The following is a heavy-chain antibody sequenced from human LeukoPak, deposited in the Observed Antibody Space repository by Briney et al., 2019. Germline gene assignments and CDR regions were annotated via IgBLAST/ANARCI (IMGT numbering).Heavy chain of an antibody. CDR2: INHSGST. CDR3: ARSKSGPASGYSSSWYSPYYYYYMDV. D-gene: IGHD6-13*01. Sequence: SETLSLTCAVYGGSFSGYYWSWIRQPPGKGLEWIGEINHSGSTYYNPSLKSRVTISVDTSKNQFSLKLSSVTAADTAVYYCARSKSGPASGYSSSWYSPYYYYYMDVWGKGTTVTVSS. CDR1: GGSFSGYY. J-gene: IGHJ6*03. V-gene: IGHV4-34*01.